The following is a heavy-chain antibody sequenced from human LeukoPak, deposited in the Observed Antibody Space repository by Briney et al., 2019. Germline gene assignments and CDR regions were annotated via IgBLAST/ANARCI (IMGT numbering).Heavy chain of an antibody. D-gene: IGHD2-15*01. CDR3: ARGAPNAMLPDPVHDY. CDR1: GYTFTSYY. J-gene: IGHJ4*02. V-gene: IGHV1-46*01. CDR2: FNPSGGST. Sequence: ASVKVSCKASGYTFTSYYMHWVRQAPGQGLEWMGIFNPSGGSTSYAQKFQGRVTMTRDTSTSTVYMELSSLRSEDTAVYYCARGAPNAMLPDPVHDYWGQGTLVTVSS.